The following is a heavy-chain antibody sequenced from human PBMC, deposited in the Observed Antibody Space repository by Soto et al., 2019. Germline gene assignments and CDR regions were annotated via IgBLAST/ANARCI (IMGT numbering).Heavy chain of an antibody. CDR2: IYYSGGT. J-gene: IGHJ3*02. D-gene: IGHD6-19*01. CDR1: GGSISSYY. V-gene: IGHV4-59*01. CDR3: ARGLRYSSGWIDAFDI. Sequence: SETLSLTCTVSGGSISSYYWSWIRQPPGKGLEWIGYIYYSGGTNYNPSLKSRVTISVDTSKNQFSLKLTSVTAADTAVYYCARGLRYSSGWIDAFDIWGQGTMVTVSS.